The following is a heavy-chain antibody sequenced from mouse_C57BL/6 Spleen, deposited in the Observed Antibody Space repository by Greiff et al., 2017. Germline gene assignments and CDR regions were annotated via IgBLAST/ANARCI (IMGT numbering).Heavy chain of an antibody. D-gene: IGHD2-4*01. CDR2: IYPGSGST. CDR1: GYTFTSYW. Sequence: QVQLQQSGAELVKPGASVKMSCKASGYTFTSYWITWVKQRPGQGLEWIGDIYPGSGSTNYNEKFKSKATLTVDTSSSTAYMQLSSLTSEDSAVYYCARGDDYDSWYFDVWGTGTTVTVSS. CDR3: ARGDDYDSWYFDV. J-gene: IGHJ1*03. V-gene: IGHV1-55*01.